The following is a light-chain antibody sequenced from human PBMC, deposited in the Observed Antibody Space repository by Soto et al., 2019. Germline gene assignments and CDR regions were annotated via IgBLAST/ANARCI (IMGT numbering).Light chain of an antibody. CDR3: QQYGSSTT. CDR1: QSLISGY. V-gene: IGKV3-20*01. Sequence: EIVLTQSPGTLSLSPGERATISCRASQSLISGYLAWYQQKPGQAPRLLIYGPSSRATGVPDRFSGSGSGTDFTLTISRLEPEDFAVYYCQQYGSSTTFGGGTKVEIK. J-gene: IGKJ4*01. CDR2: GPS.